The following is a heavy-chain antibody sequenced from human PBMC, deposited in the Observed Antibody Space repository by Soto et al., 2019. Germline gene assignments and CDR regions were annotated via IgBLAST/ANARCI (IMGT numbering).Heavy chain of an antibody. D-gene: IGHD2-2*01. J-gene: IGHJ4*02. Sequence: GGSLRLSCAASGFIFSTYSMNWVRQAPGKGLEWVSSISGSSSTIYYADSVKGRFTISRDNAKNSLYLQMNSLRAEDTAVYYCARDYCSSASCRFDYWGQGALVTVSS. CDR3: ARDYCSSASCRFDY. V-gene: IGHV3-48*01. CDR1: GFIFSTYS. CDR2: ISGSSSTI.